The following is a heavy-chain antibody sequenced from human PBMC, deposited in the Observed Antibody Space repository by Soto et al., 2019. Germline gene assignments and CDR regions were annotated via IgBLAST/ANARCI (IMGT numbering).Heavy chain of an antibody. Sequence: GGSLRLSCAASGFTFSNNWIHWVRQAPGKGLVWVSRLSDGSATSYADSVKGRFTISRDTAKNALYLQMNGLRAEDTAVYYCTTVFDDWGQGTLVPVDS. CDR3: TTVFDD. CDR1: GFTFSNNW. CDR2: LSDGSAT. V-gene: IGHV3-74*01. D-gene: IGHD1-1*01. J-gene: IGHJ4*02.